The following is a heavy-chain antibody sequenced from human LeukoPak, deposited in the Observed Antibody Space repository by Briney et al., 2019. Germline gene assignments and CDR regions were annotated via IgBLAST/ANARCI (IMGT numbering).Heavy chain of an antibody. Sequence: GGSLRLSCEASGFTFSSYWMHWVRQAPGKGLVWVSRINSDESTTNYADSVKGRFTISRGNAKNTLYLQMDSLRAEDTAVYYCVRESGAAADYWGQGTLVTVPS. V-gene: IGHV3-74*01. CDR2: INSDESTT. CDR1: GFTFSSYW. J-gene: IGHJ4*02. D-gene: IGHD6-13*01. CDR3: VRESGAAADY.